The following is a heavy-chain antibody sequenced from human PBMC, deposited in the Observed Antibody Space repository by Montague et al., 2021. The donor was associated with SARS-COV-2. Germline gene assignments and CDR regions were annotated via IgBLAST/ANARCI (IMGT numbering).Heavy chain of an antibody. CDR2: ISYTGRT. Sequence: SETLSLTCTVSGGSISSPDYYWGWIRQSPGKGLEWIGSISYTGRTYYNPSLRSRVSFSMDTSKNHFSLSLSSVTVADTAVYFCARQLPSYCSPNKCYPYYLDVWGQGALVTVSS. D-gene: IGHD2-15*01. CDR3: ARQLPSYCSPNKCYPYYLDV. CDR1: GGSISSPDYY. V-gene: IGHV4-39*01. J-gene: IGHJ4*02.